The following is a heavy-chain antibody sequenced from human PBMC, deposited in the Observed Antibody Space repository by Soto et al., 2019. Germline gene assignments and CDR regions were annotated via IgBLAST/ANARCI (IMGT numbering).Heavy chain of an antibody. CDR2: ISNDGSKK. CDR1: GFSFSTYG. CDR3: AKGFGNDWAFDY. V-gene: IGHV3-30*18. J-gene: IGHJ4*02. D-gene: IGHD1-1*01. Sequence: QVHLVESGGGVVQPGRSLRLSCAASGFSFSTYGMHWVRQAPGKGLEWVAFISNDGSKKYYADSVKGRFTIYRDNSKNTLCLQMNSLRAEDTAVCYWAKGFGNDWAFDYWGQGTLVTVSS.